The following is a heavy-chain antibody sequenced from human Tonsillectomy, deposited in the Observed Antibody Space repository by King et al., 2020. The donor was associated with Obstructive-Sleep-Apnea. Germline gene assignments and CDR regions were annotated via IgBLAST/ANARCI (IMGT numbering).Heavy chain of an antibody. CDR3: AKRYYYASGSFDY. Sequence: VQLVDSGGVLVQPGGSLRLTCAASGFTYSSYRMSWVRQAPGNGLLLSSQFSGSGGAPPYEESVKGLFAISRDNPHNTLYLQMNSLRADDTAVYHCAKRYYYASGSFDYWGQGTLVTVSS. CDR2: FSGSGGAP. D-gene: IGHD3-10*01. CDR1: GFTYSSYR. V-gene: IGHV3-23*04. J-gene: IGHJ4*02.